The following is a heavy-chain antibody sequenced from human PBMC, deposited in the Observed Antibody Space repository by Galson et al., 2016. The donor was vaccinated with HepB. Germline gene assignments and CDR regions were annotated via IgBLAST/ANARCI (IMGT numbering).Heavy chain of an antibody. CDR1: GFSLGSYA. CDR3: ARTGGIVVAGALDF. J-gene: IGHJ4*02. Sequence: SLRLSCAASGFSLGSYAMHWVRQAPGKGLEWVGVIWYDGSNENYAGAGKGRFIISRDNSRNTLSLQMNSLRPEDTAIYYCARTGGIVVAGALDFWGQGTLVTVSS. D-gene: IGHD6-19*01. V-gene: IGHV3-33*01. CDR2: IWYDGSNE.